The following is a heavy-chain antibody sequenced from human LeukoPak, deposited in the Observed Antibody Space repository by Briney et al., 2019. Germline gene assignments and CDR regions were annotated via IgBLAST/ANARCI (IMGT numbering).Heavy chain of an antibody. D-gene: IGHD3-3*01. CDR2: INPSGGST. CDR1: GYTFTSYY. CDR3: ARVGEVGNFWSGYRPLYFDY. Sequence: ASVKVSCKASGYTFTSYYMHWVRQAPGQGLEWMGIINPSGGSTSYAQKFQGRVTITADESTSTAYMELSSLRSEDTAVYYCARVGEVGNFWSGYRPLYFDYWGQGTLVTVSS. J-gene: IGHJ4*02. V-gene: IGHV1-46*01.